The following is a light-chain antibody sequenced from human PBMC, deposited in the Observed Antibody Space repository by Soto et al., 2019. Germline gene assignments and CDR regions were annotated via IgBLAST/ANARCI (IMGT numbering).Light chain of an antibody. CDR1: QGISSY. CDR3: QQVNVYPST. V-gene: IGKV1-9*01. CDR2: DAS. J-gene: IGKJ4*01. Sequence: IQLTQSPYSLSASVGDSVTLTCRASQGISSYLGWYQQKPGKAPNLLIYDASTLHSGVPSRFSGGGSGTDFTLTISSLQPEDFATYYCQQVNVYPSTFGGGTKV.